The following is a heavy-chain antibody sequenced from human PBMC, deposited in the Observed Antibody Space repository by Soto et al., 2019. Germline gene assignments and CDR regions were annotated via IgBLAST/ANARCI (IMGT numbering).Heavy chain of an antibody. CDR1: GGTFSSFA. Sequence: QVQLVQSGAEVKKPGSSVKVSCKASGGTFSSFAINWVRQAPGQGPQWMGGIMPIVGTPNYAQRFQGRVTIITDEATSTAYMELTSLTVEDTAVYYCALGNAMDVWGQGTTVTVSS. CDR2: IMPIVGTP. J-gene: IGHJ6*02. D-gene: IGHD7-27*01. CDR3: ALGNAMDV. V-gene: IGHV1-69*01.